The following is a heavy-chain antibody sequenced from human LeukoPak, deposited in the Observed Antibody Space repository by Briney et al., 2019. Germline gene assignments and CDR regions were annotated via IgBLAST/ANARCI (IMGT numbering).Heavy chain of an antibody. Sequence: SQTLSLTCTVSGGSISSGGHYWSWIRQHPGKGLEWIGYIYCSGSTYYNPSLKSRVTISVDTSKNQFSLKLSSVTAADTAVYYCARERSNYFDYWGQGTLVTVSS. J-gene: IGHJ4*02. CDR2: IYCSGST. V-gene: IGHV4-31*03. D-gene: IGHD4-11*01. CDR1: GGSISSGGHY. CDR3: ARERSNYFDY.